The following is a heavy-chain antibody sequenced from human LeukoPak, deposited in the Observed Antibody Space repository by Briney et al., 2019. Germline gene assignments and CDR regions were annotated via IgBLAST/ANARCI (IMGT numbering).Heavy chain of an antibody. D-gene: IGHD5-18*01. CDR3: ARTTEGGYTYGYFYYYYMDV. V-gene: IGHV4-59*01. CDR1: GGPISSYY. CDR2: IYYSGST. Sequence: SETLSLTCTVSGGPISSYYWSWIRQPPGKGLEWIGYIYYSGSTNYNPSLKSRVTISVDTSKNQFSLKLTSVTAADTAVYYCARTTEGGYTYGYFYYYYMDVWGKGTTVTISS. J-gene: IGHJ6*03.